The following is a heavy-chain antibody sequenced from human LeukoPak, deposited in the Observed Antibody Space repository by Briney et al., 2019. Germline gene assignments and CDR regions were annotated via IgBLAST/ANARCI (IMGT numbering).Heavy chain of an antibody. CDR2: INPNSGGT. CDR1: GYTFTGYY. J-gene: IGHJ5*02. Sequence: APVKVSCKASGYTFTGYYMHWVRQAPGQGLEWMGWINPNSGGTNYAQKFQGRVTMTRDTSISTAYMELSSLRSDDTAVYYCASMVRGVNSWFDPWGQGTLVTVSS. D-gene: IGHD3-10*01. V-gene: IGHV1-2*02. CDR3: ASMVRGVNSWFDP.